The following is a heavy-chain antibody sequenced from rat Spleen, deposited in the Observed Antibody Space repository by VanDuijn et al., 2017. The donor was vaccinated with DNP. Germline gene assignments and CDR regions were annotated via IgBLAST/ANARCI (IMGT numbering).Heavy chain of an antibody. CDR3: TTLVYTTDYYYFEH. CDR1: GFTFSDYN. CDR2: IIYDGNRT. V-gene: IGHV5S10*01. Sequence: EVQLVESGGGLVQPGRSLKLSCAASGFTFSDYNMAWVRQAPKKGLEWVATIIYDGNRTYYRDSVKGRFTVSRDIAKSTLYLQMDSLKSEDTATYYCTTLVYTTDYYYFEHWGQGVMVTVSS. D-gene: IGHD1-6*01. J-gene: IGHJ2*01.